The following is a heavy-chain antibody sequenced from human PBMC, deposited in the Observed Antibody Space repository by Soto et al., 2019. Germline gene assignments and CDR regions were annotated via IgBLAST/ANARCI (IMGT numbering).Heavy chain of an antibody. J-gene: IGHJ3*02. D-gene: IGHD4-17*01. Sequence: PSETLSLTCTVSGGSISSSSYYWGWIHKPPGKGLEWIGRIYHSGSTYYNPSLKSRVTISVDKSKNQFSLKLSSVTAADTAVYYCARFMTTVTNLAFDIWGQGTMVTVSS. CDR1: GGSISSSSYY. CDR3: ARFMTTVTNLAFDI. V-gene: IGHV4-39*07. CDR2: IYHSGST.